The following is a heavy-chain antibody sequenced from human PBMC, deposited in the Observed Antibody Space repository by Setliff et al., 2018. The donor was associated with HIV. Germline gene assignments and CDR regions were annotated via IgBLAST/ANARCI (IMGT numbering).Heavy chain of an antibody. CDR1: GGSISNSRYY. J-gene: IGHJ5*02. D-gene: IGHD3-22*01. CDR3: ASRIYYYDSNNFLREEGFDP. V-gene: IGHV4-39*01. CDR2: INHSGST. Sequence: SETLSLTCTVSGGSISNSRYYWSWIRQPPGKGLEWIGEINHSGSTNYNPSLKSRVTISVDTSQNQFSLKLSSVTAADTAVYYCASRIYYYDSNNFLREEGFDPWGQETLVTVSS.